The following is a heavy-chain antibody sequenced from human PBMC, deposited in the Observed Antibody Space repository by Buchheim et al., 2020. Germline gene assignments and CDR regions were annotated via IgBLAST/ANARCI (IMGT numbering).Heavy chain of an antibody. CDR3: ARGGYNFWSGSSENWFGP. J-gene: IGHJ5*01. CDR1: GYTFTAYY. CDR2: INPHGGGT. Sequence: QVQLVQSGAEVKKPGASVKVSCKASGYTFTAYYIHWVRQAPGQGLEWMAWINPHGGGTDSAQKFRGRVTMTSDTSISTAYMELSSLTSDDTAVYYCARGGYNFWSGSSENWFGPWGQG. V-gene: IGHV1-2*02. D-gene: IGHD3-3*01.